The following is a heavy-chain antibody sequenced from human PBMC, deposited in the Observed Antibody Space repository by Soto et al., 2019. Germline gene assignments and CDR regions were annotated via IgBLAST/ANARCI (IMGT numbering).Heavy chain of an antibody. J-gene: IGHJ4*02. CDR1: GFTFSSYG. V-gene: IGHV3-30*18. Sequence: GGSLRLSCAASGFTFSSYGMRWVRQAPGKGLEWVAVISYDGSNKYYADSVKGRFTISRDNSKNTLYLQMNSLRAEDTAVYYCAKDQGGFDWPHFDYWGQGTLVTRLL. CDR2: ISYDGSNK. CDR3: AKDQGGFDWPHFDY. D-gene: IGHD3-9*01.